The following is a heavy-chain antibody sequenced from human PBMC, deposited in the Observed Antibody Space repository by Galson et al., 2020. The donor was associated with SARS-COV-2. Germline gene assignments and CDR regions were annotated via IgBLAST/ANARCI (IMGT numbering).Heavy chain of an antibody. J-gene: IGHJ5*02. CDR2: ISASGGST. V-gene: IGHV3-23*01. D-gene: IGHD2-15*01. Sequence: GGSLRLSCAASGFTFTNYAMSWVRQAPGKGLEWVSTISASGGSTYYTDSVKGRFSISRDNSKNTLYLQMNTLRAEDTAVYYCAKDGGYCSGSICYSTRWFDPWGQGTLVTVSS. CDR3: AKDGGYCSGSICYSTRWFDP. CDR1: GFTFTNYA.